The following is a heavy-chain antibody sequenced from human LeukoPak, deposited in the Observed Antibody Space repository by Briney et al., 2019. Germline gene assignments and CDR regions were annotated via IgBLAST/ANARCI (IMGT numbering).Heavy chain of an antibody. CDR3: VREYSRSGSYNY. Sequence: PSGTLSLTCSVSGGSINLSPYYWGWIRQPPGKGLEWIGIIFYSGSTYYSPSLNSRVIISVDTSKNQFSLNLSSVTAADTALYYCVREYSRSGSYNYWGQGTLVTVSS. J-gene: IGHJ4*02. CDR2: IFYSGST. V-gene: IGHV4-39*07. D-gene: IGHD3-10*01. CDR1: GGSINLSPYY.